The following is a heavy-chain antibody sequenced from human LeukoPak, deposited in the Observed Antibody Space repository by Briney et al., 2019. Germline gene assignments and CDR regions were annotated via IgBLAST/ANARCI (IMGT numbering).Heavy chain of an antibody. CDR3: ARGRQEYYYDSSGYYSKLYNWFDP. Sequence: SETLSLTCTVSGGSISSSSYYWGWIRQPPGKGLEWIGEINHSGSTNCNPSLKSRVTISVDTSKNQFSLKLSSVTAADTAVYYCARGRQEYYYDSSGYYSKLYNWFDPWGQGTLVTVSS. CDR1: GGSISSSSYY. V-gene: IGHV4-39*07. J-gene: IGHJ5*02. CDR2: INHSGST. D-gene: IGHD3-22*01.